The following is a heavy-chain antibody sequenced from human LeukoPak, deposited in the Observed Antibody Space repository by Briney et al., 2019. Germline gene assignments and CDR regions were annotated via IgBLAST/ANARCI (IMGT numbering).Heavy chain of an antibody. CDR3: ARVYSYGSLDAFDI. CDR1: GYTFTSYD. CDR2: MDPNSGNT. J-gene: IGHJ3*02. Sequence: ASLKVSCKASGYTFTSYDINWVRQATGQRLEWMGWMDPNSGNTGYAQKFQGRVTSTRNTSIITAYMVLSSLRSEDTAVYYCARVYSYGSLDAFDIWGQGTMVTVSS. V-gene: IGHV1-8*01. D-gene: IGHD5-18*01.